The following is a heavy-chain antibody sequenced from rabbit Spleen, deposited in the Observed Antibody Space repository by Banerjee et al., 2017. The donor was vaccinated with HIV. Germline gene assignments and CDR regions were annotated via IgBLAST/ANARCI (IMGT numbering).Heavy chain of an antibody. CDR3: VREVASKFNL. D-gene: IGHD6-1*01. Sequence: QLEESGGGLVQPGGSLKLSCKASGFTLSSYYMNWVRQAPGKGLEWIGYIDPIFGITYYANWVNGRFTISSHNAQNTLFLQLNSLTAADTATYFCVREVASKFNLWGQGTLVTVS. J-gene: IGHJ4*01. V-gene: IGHV1S7*01. CDR1: GFTLSSYY. CDR2: IDPIFGIT.